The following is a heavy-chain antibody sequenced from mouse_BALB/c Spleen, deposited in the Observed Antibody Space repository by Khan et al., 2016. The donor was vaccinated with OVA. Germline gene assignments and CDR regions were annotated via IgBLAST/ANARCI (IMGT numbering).Heavy chain of an antibody. CDR1: GYSFTSYY. D-gene: IGHD3-3*01. CDR2: IDPFNGGT. Sequence: VQLQQSGPELMKPGASVNISCKASGYSFTSYYIHWVKQSHGKSLEWIGYIDPFNGGTDYNQKFKGKATLTVDKSSNTAYMHLSSLTSEDSAVYYCARGTFDYWGQVTLVTVSA. J-gene: IGHJ3*01. V-gene: IGHV1S135*01. CDR3: ARGTFDY.